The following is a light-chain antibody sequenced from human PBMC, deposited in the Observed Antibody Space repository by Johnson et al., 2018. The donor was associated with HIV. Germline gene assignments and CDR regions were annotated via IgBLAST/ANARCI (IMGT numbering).Light chain of an antibody. CDR1: SSNIGRNY. V-gene: IGLV1-51*01. J-gene: IGLJ1*01. CDR3: GTWDSSLSAYV. Sequence: QSLLTQPPSVSAAPGQKVTISCSGSSSNIGRNYVSWYQQLPGTAPKLLIYDNNKRPSGIPDRFSGSTSGTSATLDITGLQSGDEADYFCGTWDSSLSAYVFGTGTKVNVL. CDR2: DNN.